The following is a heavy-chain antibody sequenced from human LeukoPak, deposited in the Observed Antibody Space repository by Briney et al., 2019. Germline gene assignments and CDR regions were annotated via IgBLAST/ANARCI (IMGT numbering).Heavy chain of an antibody. J-gene: IGHJ4*02. CDR3: ARVLTGAFDY. CDR2: ISSSSSYV. V-gene: IGHV3-21*01. CDR1: GFTFSSYG. D-gene: IGHD1-14*01. Sequence: PGGSLRLSCAASGFTFSSYGMTWVRQAPGKGLEWVSSISSSSSYVYYADSVKGRFTISRDNAKNSLYLQMNSLRAEDTAVYYCARVLTGAFDYWGQGTLVTVSS.